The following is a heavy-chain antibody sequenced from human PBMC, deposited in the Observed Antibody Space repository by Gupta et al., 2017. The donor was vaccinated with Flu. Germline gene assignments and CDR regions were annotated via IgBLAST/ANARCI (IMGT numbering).Heavy chain of an antibody. CDR1: YG. CDR3: AREDYGAVIDY. CDR2: IWYDGSNK. J-gene: IGHJ4*02. Sequence: YGMHWVRQAPGKGLEWVAVIWYDGSNKYYADSVKGRFTISRDNSKNTLYLQMNSLRADDTAVYFCAREDYGAVIDYWGQGTLVTVSS. V-gene: IGHV3-33*01. D-gene: IGHD3-10*01.